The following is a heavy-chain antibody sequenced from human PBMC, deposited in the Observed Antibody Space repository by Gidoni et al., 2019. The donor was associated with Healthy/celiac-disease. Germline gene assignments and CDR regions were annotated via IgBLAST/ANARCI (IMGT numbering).Heavy chain of an antibody. CDR1: GGSFSGYY. D-gene: IGHD2-8*01. V-gene: IGHV4-34*01. CDR3: ARGSPSVGAGRVLMVYAKPLDY. Sequence: QVQLQQWGAGLLKPSETLSLTCAVYGGSFSGYYWSWIRQPPGKGLEWIGEINHSGSTNYNPSLKSRVTISVDTSKNQFSLKLSSVTAADTAVYYCARGSPSVGAGRVLMVYAKPLDYWGQGTLVTVSS. CDR2: INHSGST. J-gene: IGHJ4*02.